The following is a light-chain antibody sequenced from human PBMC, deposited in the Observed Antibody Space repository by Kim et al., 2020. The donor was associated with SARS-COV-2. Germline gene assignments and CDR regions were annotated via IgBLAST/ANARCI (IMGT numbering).Light chain of an antibody. CDR2: GAS. Sequence: SPGEKATLPCRASLSVASNFAWYQQKPGQAPRLLIYGASTRATGSPPRFSGSGFGTEFTLTISGLQSEDFAVYYCQQYNNWPPYTFGQGTKLEI. CDR3: QQYNNWPPYT. V-gene: IGKV3-15*01. J-gene: IGKJ2*01. CDR1: LSVASN.